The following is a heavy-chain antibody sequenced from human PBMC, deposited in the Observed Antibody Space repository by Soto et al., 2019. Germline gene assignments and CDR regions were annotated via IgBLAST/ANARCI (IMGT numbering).Heavy chain of an antibody. J-gene: IGHJ4*02. CDR2: ISDSGSKT. V-gene: IGHV3-23*01. CDR1: GFAFSTYA. Sequence: GGSLRLSCAASGFAFSTYAMTWVRQIPGKGLEWVASISDSGSKTYYADSVKGRVTIYRDNSMNTVSLQMNNLRAEDTAVYYCVKKKGPTDSDLQYFFVSWGPGRLVTVSS. D-gene: IGHD4-17*01. CDR3: VKKKGPTDSDLQYFFVS.